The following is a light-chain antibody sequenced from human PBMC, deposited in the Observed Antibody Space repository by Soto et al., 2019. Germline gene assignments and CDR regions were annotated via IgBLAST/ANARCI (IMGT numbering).Light chain of an antibody. CDR2: GAS. CDR3: QQGYSTPWT. V-gene: IGKV1-5*01. CDR1: QSISTW. J-gene: IGKJ1*01. Sequence: DIQMTQSPSSLSASVGDRVTITCRASQSISTWLAWYQQKPGKAPKLLIYGASNLESGVPSRFSASGSGTDFTLTLNSLQPEDFATYYCQQGYSTPWTFGQGTKVDI.